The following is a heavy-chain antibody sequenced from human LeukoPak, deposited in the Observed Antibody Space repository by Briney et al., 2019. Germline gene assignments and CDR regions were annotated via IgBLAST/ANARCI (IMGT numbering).Heavy chain of an antibody. J-gene: IGHJ4*02. CDR3: ARDWRGSYFPDF. D-gene: IGHD1-26*01. Sequence: GASVKVSCKASGFPFTGYYIHWVRQAPGQGLEWMGWINPNSGDTNSAQKFQGRVTMTRDTSISTAYMELSRLTSDDTAVYYCARDWRGSYFPDFWGQGTLVTVSS. CDR2: INPNSGDT. V-gene: IGHV1-2*02. CDR1: GFPFTGYY.